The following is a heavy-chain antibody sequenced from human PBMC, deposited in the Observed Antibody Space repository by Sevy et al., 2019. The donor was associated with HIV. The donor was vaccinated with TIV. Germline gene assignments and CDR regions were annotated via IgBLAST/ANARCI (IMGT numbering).Heavy chain of an antibody. CDR2: ISSSSSTI. CDR3: ARDRRYCSGGSCQGSGGMDV. D-gene: IGHD2-15*01. Sequence: GGSLRLSCAASGFTFSSYSMNWVRQAPGKGLEWVSYISSSSSTIYYAVSVKGRFTISRDNAKNSLYLQMNSLRAEDTAVYYCARDRRYCSGGSCQGSGGMDVWGQGTTVTVSS. CDR1: GFTFSSYS. V-gene: IGHV3-48*01. J-gene: IGHJ6*02.